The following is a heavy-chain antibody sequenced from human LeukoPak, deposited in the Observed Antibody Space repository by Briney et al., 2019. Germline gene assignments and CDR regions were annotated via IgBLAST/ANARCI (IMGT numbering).Heavy chain of an antibody. CDR2: INPTGDYT. CDR3: ARDHSIDDKSWWLDP. V-gene: IGHV1-46*01. Sequence: ASVKVSCKTSGDTFTRNWMNWIRQGPGQGLEWMGVINPTGDYTMYAQKFQGRVIVTRDMSSNTDYMELGSLRSDDTAVYYCARDHSIDDKSWWLDPWGQGTLVTVSS. D-gene: IGHD1-1*01. CDR1: GDTFTRNW. J-gene: IGHJ5*02.